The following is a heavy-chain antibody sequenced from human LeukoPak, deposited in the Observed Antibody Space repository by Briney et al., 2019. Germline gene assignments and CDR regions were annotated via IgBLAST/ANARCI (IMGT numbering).Heavy chain of an antibody. D-gene: IGHD3-22*01. CDR2: IYHSGST. Sequence: KSSETLSLTCAVSGGSISSGGYSWSWIRQPPGKGLEWIGYIYHSGSTYYNPSLKSRVTISVDRSKNQFSLKLSSVTAPDTAVYYCARGNTMINGMDVWGQGTTVTVSS. J-gene: IGHJ6*02. CDR1: GGSISSGGYS. V-gene: IGHV4-30-2*01. CDR3: ARGNTMINGMDV.